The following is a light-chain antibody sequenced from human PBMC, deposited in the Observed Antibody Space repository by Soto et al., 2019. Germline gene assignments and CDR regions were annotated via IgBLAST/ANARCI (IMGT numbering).Light chain of an antibody. V-gene: IGKV1-12*01. CDR2: DAS. CDR1: QSISSR. J-gene: IGKJ1*01. Sequence: DIQMTQSPSSVSASVGDRVTITCRASQSISSRLVWYQQKPGKAPKLLIYDASSLDSGFSSRFNGSGYGSDFTLTISSLQPEDTATYCCQQLNSFPRTFGQGSKVEIK. CDR3: QQLNSFPRT.